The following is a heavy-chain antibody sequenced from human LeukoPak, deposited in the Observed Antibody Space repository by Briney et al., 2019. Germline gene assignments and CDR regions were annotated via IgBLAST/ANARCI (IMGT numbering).Heavy chain of an antibody. D-gene: IGHD3-10*01. Sequence: PGGSLRLSCAASGFTVSSNSMNWVRQAPGKGLQWVSVIYSGGSTYYADSVKGRFTISRDNSKNTLYPQMNSLRAEDTAVYYCARENNFGSGMDVWGQGTTVTVSS. V-gene: IGHV3-53*01. CDR2: IYSGGST. CDR3: ARENNFGSGMDV. J-gene: IGHJ6*02. CDR1: GFTVSSNS.